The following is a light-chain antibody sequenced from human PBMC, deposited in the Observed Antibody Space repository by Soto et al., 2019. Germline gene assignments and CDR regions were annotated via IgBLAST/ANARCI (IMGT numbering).Light chain of an antibody. Sequence: EIVLTQSPGTLSLSPGERATLSCRASQSVSSSCLGWYQQKPGQAPRLLIYDACSRVTGSPDRFSGSGSGTDFTLTISRLEPEDFAVYYCQQYCSSPITFGQGTRLEIK. V-gene: IGKV3-20*01. J-gene: IGKJ5*01. CDR1: QSVSSSC. CDR2: DAC. CDR3: QQYCSSPIT.